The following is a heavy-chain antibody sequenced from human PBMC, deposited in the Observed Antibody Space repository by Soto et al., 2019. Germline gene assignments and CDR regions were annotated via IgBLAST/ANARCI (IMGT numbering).Heavy chain of an antibody. V-gene: IGHV1-18*01. Sequence: ASVKVSXKASGYTFTSYGISWVRQAPGQGLEWMGWISAYNGNTNYAQKLQGRVTMTTDTSTSTAYMELRSLRSDDTAVYYCARDYRSIAAAGSDYYYYYGMDVWGQGTTVTVSS. CDR2: ISAYNGNT. D-gene: IGHD6-13*01. CDR1: GYTFTSYG. J-gene: IGHJ6*02. CDR3: ARDYRSIAAAGSDYYYYYGMDV.